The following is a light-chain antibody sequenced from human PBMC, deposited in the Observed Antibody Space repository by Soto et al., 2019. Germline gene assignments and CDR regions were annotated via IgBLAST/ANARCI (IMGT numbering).Light chain of an antibody. CDR2: KAS. J-gene: IGKJ2*01. Sequence: DIQMTQSPSTLSASVGDRVTITCRASQSISSWLAWYQQKPGKAPKLLIYKASGLESGVPSRFXGSGSGTEFTLTISSLQPDDFATYYCQQYNSYPPYTFGQGTKLEIK. CDR3: QQYNSYPPYT. V-gene: IGKV1-5*03. CDR1: QSISSW.